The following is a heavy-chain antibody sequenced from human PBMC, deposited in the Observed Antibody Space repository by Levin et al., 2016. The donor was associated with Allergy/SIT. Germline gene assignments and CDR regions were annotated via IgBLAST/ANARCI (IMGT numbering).Heavy chain of an antibody. V-gene: IGHV3-9*01. Sequence: GGSLRLSCAASGFTFDDYAMHWVRQAPGKGLEWVSGISWNSGSIGYADSVKGRFTISRDNAKNSLYLQMNSLRAEDTALYYCAKAPGTRYYFDYWGQGTLVTVSS. J-gene: IGHJ4*02. CDR2: ISWNSGSI. CDR1: GFTFDDYA. D-gene: IGHD3-10*01. CDR3: AKAPGTRYYFDY.